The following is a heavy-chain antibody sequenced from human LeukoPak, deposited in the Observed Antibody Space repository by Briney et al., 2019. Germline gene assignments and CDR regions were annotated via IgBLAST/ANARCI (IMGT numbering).Heavy chain of an antibody. D-gene: IGHD1-1*01. J-gene: IGHJ4*02. V-gene: IGHV3-30*18. CDR3: AKVGDNWDFDY. CDR2: ISYDGSNK. CDR1: GFTFSSYG. Sequence: GGSLRLSCAASGFTFSSYGMHWVRQAPGKGLEWVALISYDGSNKYYADSVKGRFTISRDNSKNTLYLQMNSLRGEDTAVYYCAKVGDNWDFDYWGQGTLVTVSS.